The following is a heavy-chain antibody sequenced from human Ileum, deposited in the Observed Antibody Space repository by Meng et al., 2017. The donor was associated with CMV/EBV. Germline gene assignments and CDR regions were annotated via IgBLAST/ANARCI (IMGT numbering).Heavy chain of an antibody. CDR1: SRYIAA. CDR2: TYYRSKCYH. V-gene: IGHV6-1*01. CDR3: ARATSYTPGWSRGYLDY. D-gene: IGHD6-19*01. J-gene: IGHJ4*02. Sequence: SRYIAAWNWFRQSPSRGLEWLGRTYYRSKCYHASELSVQSRITINADTSKTQFSLHLNSVTPEDTAVYYCARATSYTPGWSRGYLDYWGQGTLVTVSS.